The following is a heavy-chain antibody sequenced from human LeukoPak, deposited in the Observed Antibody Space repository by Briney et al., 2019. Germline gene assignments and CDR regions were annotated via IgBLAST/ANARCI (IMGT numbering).Heavy chain of an antibody. CDR1: GFTFSSYS. Sequence: GGSLRLSCAASGFTFSSYSMNWVRQAPGKGLEWVSYISSSSSTIYYADSVKGRFTISRDNAKNSLYLQMNSLRAEDTALYYCAKDITRRYDYGGCDYWGQGTLVTVSS. V-gene: IGHV3-48*04. CDR3: AKDITRRYDYGGCDY. D-gene: IGHD4-23*01. CDR2: ISSSSSTI. J-gene: IGHJ4*02.